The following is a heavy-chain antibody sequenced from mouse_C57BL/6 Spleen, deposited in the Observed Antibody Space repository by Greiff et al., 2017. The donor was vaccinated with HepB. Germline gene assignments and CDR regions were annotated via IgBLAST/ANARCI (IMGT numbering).Heavy chain of an antibody. CDR2: IRSKSSNYAT. Sequence: EVQGVESGGGLVQPKGSLKLSCAASGFTFNTYAMHWVRQAPGKGLEWVARIRSKSSNYATYYADSVKDRFTISRDDSQSMLYLQMNNLKTEDTAMYYCVRVNYGNSDYYAMDYWGQGTSVTVSS. J-gene: IGHJ4*01. D-gene: IGHD2-1*01. CDR3: VRVNYGNSDYYAMDY. CDR1: GFTFNTYA. V-gene: IGHV10-3*01.